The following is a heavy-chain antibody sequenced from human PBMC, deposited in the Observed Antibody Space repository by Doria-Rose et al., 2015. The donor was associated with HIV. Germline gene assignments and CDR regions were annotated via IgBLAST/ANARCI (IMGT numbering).Heavy chain of an antibody. CDR3: ARDHGRDVDWVGSYFDY. V-gene: IGHV3-11*01. J-gene: IGHJ4*02. D-gene: IGHD3-9*01. CDR2: ISSSSSTI. Sequence: PGKGLEWVSYISSSSSTIYYADSVKGRFTISRDNAKNSLYLQTNSLRAEDTAVYYCARDHGRDVDWVGSYFDYWGQGTPVTVSS.